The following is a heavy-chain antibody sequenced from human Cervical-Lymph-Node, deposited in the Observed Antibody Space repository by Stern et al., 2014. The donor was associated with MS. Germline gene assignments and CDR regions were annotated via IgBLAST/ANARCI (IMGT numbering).Heavy chain of an antibody. J-gene: IGHJ4*02. Sequence: VQLVQSGAEVKKPGASVKVSCKTSGYTFTSDDINWVRQASGQGLEWMGWMNPDSGGTSYAQKFQGRVTLTRDHYISTAYMELTALRSEDTAVYYCTKAWDSWGQGTLVIVSS. CDR1: GYTFTSDD. CDR3: TKAWDS. V-gene: IGHV1-8*01. CDR2: MNPDSGGT.